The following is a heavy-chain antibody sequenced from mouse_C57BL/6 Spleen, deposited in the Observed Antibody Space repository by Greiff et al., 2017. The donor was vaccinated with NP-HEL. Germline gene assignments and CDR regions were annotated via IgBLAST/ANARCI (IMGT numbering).Heavy chain of an antibody. CDR2: IDPSDSYT. CDR3: ARNYGSSSDY. J-gene: IGHJ2*01. V-gene: IGHV1-50*01. Sequence: QVQLQQPGAELVKPGASVKLSCKASGYTFTSYWMQWVKQRPGQGLEWIGEIDPSDSYTNYNQKFKGKATLTVDTSSSPAYMQLSSLTSEDSAVYYCARNYGSSSDYWGQGTTLTVSS. D-gene: IGHD1-1*01. CDR1: GYTFTSYW.